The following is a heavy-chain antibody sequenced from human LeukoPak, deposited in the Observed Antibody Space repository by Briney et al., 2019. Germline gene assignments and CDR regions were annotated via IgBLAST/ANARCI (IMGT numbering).Heavy chain of an antibody. CDR3: ARGPNSGYSWLDP. V-gene: IGHV3-7*03. D-gene: IGHD5-12*01. CDR1: GFTLSKFW. CDR2: IKQDGSEE. J-gene: IGHJ5*02. Sequence: GGSPRLSCEASGFTLSKFWMNWVRQAPGKGLEWVANIKQDGSEERYVDSVKGRFSISRDNTKNSLYLQMSSLRAEDTAVYYCARGPNSGYSWLDPWGQGTLVTVSS.